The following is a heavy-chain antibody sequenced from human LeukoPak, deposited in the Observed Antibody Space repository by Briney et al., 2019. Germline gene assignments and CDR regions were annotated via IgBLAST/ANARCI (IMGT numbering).Heavy chain of an antibody. CDR1: GFTVSSNH. J-gene: IGHJ4*02. V-gene: IGHV3-53*01. CDR2: ISAGGST. Sequence: GGSLRLSCAASGFTVSSNHMTWVRQAPGKGLEWVSVISAGGSTYYADSVKGRFTISRDNSKNTLYLQMNSLRAEDTAVYYCASGVTYYYGSASDYWGQGTLVTVSS. D-gene: IGHD3-10*01. CDR3: ASGVTYYYGSASDY.